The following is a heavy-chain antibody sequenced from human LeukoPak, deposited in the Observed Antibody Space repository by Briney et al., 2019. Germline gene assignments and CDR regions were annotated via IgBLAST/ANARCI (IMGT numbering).Heavy chain of an antibody. V-gene: IGHV3-23*01. J-gene: IGHJ4*02. CDR1: GFTFETYA. D-gene: IGHD5-12*01. CDR3: AKYATGYAPNFDY. Sequence: GGSLRLSCAGSGFTFETYAMTWVRQAPGKGLEWVSVIGPSGAVTHYAESVKGRSTISRDNSKNTLYLQMNSLRVEDTAIYFCAKYATGYAPNFDYWGQGTLVTVSS. CDR2: IGPSGAVT.